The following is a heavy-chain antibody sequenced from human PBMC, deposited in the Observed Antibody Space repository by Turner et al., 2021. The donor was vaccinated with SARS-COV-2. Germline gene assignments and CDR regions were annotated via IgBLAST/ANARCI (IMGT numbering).Heavy chain of an antibody. D-gene: IGHD3-22*01. V-gene: IGHV3-21*01. Sequence: EVQLLESGGGWVQPGGSLRLSCAASGFTFSSYTMYWVRQAPGKGLEWVSSISSSSSYIYYADSVKGRFTISRDNAKNSLYLQMNSLRAEDTAVYYCARGTYYYDSSVYSGTNWFDPWGQGTLVTVSS. CDR2: ISSSSSYI. CDR1: GFTFSSYT. J-gene: IGHJ5*02. CDR3: ARGTYYYDSSVYSGTNWFDP.